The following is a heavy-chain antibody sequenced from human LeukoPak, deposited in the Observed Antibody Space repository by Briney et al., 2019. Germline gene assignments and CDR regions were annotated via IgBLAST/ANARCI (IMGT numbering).Heavy chain of an antibody. V-gene: IGHV3-11*01. J-gene: IGHJ4*02. CDR3: TRAEGLGPGAHFGQ. CDR2: IPTSGISV. CDR1: GFSFSRFY. Sequence: PGGSLRLSCAASGFSFSRFYMSWVRQTPGKALEWISYIPTSGISVQYADSVRGRFTASRDDAMNSLHLQMDSLRVEDTAVYYCTRAEGLGPGAHFGQWGQGALVIVSS.